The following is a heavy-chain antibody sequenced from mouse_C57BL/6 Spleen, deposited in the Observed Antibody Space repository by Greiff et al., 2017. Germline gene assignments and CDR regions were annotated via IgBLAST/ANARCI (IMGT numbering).Heavy chain of an antibody. CDR2: IYPGSGST. CDR3: ARPSYGSSYVGDWYFDV. CDR1: GYTFTSYW. J-gene: IGHJ1*03. D-gene: IGHD1-1*01. V-gene: IGHV1-55*01. Sequence: QVQLQQPGAELVKPGASVKMSCKASGYTFTSYWITWVKQRPGQGLEWIGDIYPGSGSTNYNEKFKSKATLTVDTSSSTAYMQLSSLTSEDSAVYYCARPSYGSSYVGDWYFDVWGTGTTVTVSS.